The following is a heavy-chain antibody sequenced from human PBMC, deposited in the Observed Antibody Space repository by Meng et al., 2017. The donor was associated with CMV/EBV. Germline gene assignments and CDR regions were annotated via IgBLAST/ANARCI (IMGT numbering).Heavy chain of an antibody. CDR1: GYPLAGHF. CDR2: IYPNSSAT. Sequence: SGYPLAGHFIHRVRQAPRQGLERMGCIYPNSSATNYAHKFQGFIALTRDASINTAYMELRRLRSDDTAVYYCARRVVRGAPGDGWFDPWGQGTLVTVSS. J-gene: IGHJ5*02. V-gene: IGHV1-2*04. CDR3: ARRVVRGAPGDGWFDP. D-gene: IGHD3-10*02.